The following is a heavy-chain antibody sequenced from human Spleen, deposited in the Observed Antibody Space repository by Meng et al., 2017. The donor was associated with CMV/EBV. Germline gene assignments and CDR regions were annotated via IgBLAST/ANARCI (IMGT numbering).Heavy chain of an antibody. CDR2: IYYSGSA. V-gene: IGHV4-61*01. CDR3: ARDYSSSSKGMDV. CDR1: GDSVSSGSHY. Sequence: SETLSLTFTVSGDSVSSGSHYWSWIRQPPGKGLEWIGYIYYSGSAKYKPALKSRVTISVDTSRNQFSLNLSSVTSADSAVYYCARDYSSSSKGMDVWGQGTTVTVSS. J-gene: IGHJ6*02. D-gene: IGHD6-6*01.